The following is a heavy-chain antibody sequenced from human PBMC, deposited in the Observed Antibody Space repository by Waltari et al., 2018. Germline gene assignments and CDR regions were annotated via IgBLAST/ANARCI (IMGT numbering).Heavy chain of an antibody. J-gene: IGHJ4*02. V-gene: IGHV4-34*01. D-gene: IGHD1-26*01. CDR2: INHSGST. CDR1: GGSFSGYY. Sequence: QVQLQQWGAGLLKPSETLSLTCAVYGGSFSGYYWSWIRQPTGKGLEWIGEINHSGSTNYNPSLKSRVTISVDTSKNQFSLKLSSVTAADTAVYYCARGRVVGATSGGYYFDYWGQGTLVTVSS. CDR3: ARGRVVGATSGGYYFDY.